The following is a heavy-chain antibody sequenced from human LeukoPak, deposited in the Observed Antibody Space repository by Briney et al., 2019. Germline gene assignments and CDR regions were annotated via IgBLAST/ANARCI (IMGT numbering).Heavy chain of an antibody. Sequence: SETLSLTCAVYGGSFSGYYWSWIRQPPGKGLEWIGEINHSGSTNYNPSLKSRVTISVDTSKNQFSLKLSSVTAADTAVYYCARGKYYYGRKDYFNYWGQGTLVTVSS. CDR1: GGSFSGYY. CDR2: INHSGST. V-gene: IGHV4-34*01. CDR3: ARGKYYYGRKDYFNY. J-gene: IGHJ4*02. D-gene: IGHD3-10*01.